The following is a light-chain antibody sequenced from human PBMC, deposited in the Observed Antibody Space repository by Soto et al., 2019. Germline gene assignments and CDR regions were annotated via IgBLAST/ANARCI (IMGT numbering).Light chain of an antibody. V-gene: IGLV2-11*01. CDR1: RSDVGGYNY. CDR2: DVS. Sequence: QSALTQPRSVSGSPGQSVTISCTGTRSDVGGYNYVSWYQQHPGKAPKLMIYDVSKRPSGVPDRFSGSKSGNTASLTISGLQAEDQAEYYCCSDAGSSYVFGTGTKVTVL. CDR3: CSDAGSSYV. J-gene: IGLJ1*01.